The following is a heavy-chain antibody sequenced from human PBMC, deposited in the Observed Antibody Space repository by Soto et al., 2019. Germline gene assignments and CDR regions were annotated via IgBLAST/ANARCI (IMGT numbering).Heavy chain of an antibody. Sequence: GGSLRLSCAASGFTFRTYWMNWVRQAPGKGLEWVAKINQDGSVKYYVDSVRGRFTISRDNAKNSLFLQMNSLRAEDTALYYFVRFTFFDTSDQRYCGPGTLFTVYS. CDR1: GFTFRTYW. CDR3: VRFTFFDTSDQRY. V-gene: IGHV3-7*01. D-gene: IGHD3-22*01. CDR2: INQDGSVK. J-gene: IGHJ4*02.